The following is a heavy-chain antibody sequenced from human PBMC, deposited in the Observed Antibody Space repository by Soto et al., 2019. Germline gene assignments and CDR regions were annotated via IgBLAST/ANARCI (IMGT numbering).Heavy chain of an antibody. CDR3: ERGYCSITRCSLFNY. J-gene: IGHJ4*02. Sequence: SETLSLTCAVSGGSVSSGSFYWSWIRQPPGKGLEWIGYIYYSGTNTYNPSLKSRVTMSADTSRNQFSLRLSSVTAADTAVYYCERGYCSITRCSLFNYWGQGTQVPVYS. V-gene: IGHV4-61*01. D-gene: IGHD2-2*01. CDR1: GGSVSSGSFY. CDR2: IYYSGTN.